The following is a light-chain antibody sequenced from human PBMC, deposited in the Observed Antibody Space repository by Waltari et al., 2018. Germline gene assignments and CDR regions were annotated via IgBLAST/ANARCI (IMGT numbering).Light chain of an antibody. Sequence: DIVMTQSPDFLAVSLCERATTNCKSSQSLFSTSNSKTYISWYQQKPGQPPKLLIYWASTRGSGVPDRFSGSGSGTDFTLTISSLQAEDVAVYYCHHYYIPPLTFGQGTRLEIK. CDR2: WAS. CDR1: QSLFSTSNSKTY. J-gene: IGKJ5*01. V-gene: IGKV4-1*01. CDR3: HHYYIPPLT.